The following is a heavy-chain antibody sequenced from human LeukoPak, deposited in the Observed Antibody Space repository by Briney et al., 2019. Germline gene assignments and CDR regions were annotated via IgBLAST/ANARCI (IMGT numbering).Heavy chain of an antibody. CDR3: ARRLSGYSYGPYYFDY. J-gene: IGHJ4*02. Sequence: SETLSLTCTVSGGSISSYYWSWIRQPPGKGLEWIGYIYYSGSTNYNPSLKSRVTISVDTSKNQFSLKLSSVTAADTAVYYCARRLSGYSYGPYYFDYWGQGTLVTVSS. V-gene: IGHV4-59*08. CDR2: IYYSGST. D-gene: IGHD5-18*01. CDR1: GGSISSYY.